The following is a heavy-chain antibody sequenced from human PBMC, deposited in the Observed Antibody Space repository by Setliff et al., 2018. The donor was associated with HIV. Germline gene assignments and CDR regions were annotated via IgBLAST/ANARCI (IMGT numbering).Heavy chain of an antibody. CDR3: VTSKPHNWNDGANWFDP. V-gene: IGHV4-38-2*02. Sequence: SETLSLTCSVSGLSINFCYYWGWIRQPPGKGLEWIGSVYHDGNSYFNPSLKSRVTISMDTSKNQVSLRLKSVTAADTAIYYCVTSKPHNWNDGANWFDPWGQGTLVTVSS. J-gene: IGHJ5*02. CDR2: VYHDGNS. D-gene: IGHD1-20*01. CDR1: GLSINFCYY.